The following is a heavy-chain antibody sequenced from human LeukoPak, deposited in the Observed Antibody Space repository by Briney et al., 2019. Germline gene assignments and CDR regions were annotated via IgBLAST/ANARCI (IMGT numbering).Heavy chain of an antibody. Sequence: PGGSLRLSCAGSGFSFSSYTMHWVRQAPGKGLEWVAIISYDGTNKYYADSVKGRFTISRDNAKNTVYLEMNSLSVEDTATYYCIRDFRSADLWGQGTLVTVTS. CDR3: IRDFRSADL. V-gene: IGHV3-30*04. J-gene: IGHJ5*02. CDR2: ISYDGTNK. CDR1: GFSFSSYT.